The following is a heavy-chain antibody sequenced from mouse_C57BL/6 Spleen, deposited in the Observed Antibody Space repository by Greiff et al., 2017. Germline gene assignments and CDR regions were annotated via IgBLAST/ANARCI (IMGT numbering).Heavy chain of an antibody. Sequence: VQLQQSGPELVKPGASVKISCKASGYAFSSSWMNWVKQRPGKGLEWIGRIYPGDGATNYNGKFKGKATLTAAKSSSTAYMPLSSLTSEDSSVYFCARGGYWGQGTTLTVSS. J-gene: IGHJ2*01. CDR1: GYAFSSSW. V-gene: IGHV1-82*01. CDR2: IYPGDGAT. CDR3: ARGGY.